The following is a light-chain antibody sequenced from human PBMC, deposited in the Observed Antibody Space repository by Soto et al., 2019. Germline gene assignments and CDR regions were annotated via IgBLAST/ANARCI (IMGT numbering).Light chain of an antibody. CDR3: QSYDNSLSVL. Sequence: QSVLTQPPSVSGAPGQRVTISCTGSSSNIGAGYDVHWYQQLPGTAPKLLIYGNNNRPSGVPDRFSASKSGTSASLAITGLQAEDEADFYCQSYDNSLSVLFGGGTNVTVL. CDR1: SSNIGAGYD. V-gene: IGLV1-40*01. CDR2: GNN. J-gene: IGLJ2*01.